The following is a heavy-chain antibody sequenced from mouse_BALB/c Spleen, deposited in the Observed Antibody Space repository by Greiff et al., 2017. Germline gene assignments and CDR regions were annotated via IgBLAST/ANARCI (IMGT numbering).Heavy chain of an antibody. CDR2: ISSGGSYT. J-gene: IGHJ4*01. Sequence: EVKVEESGGGLVKPGGSLKLSCAASGFTFSSYTMSWVRQTPEKGLEWVATISSGGSYTYYPDSVKGRFTISRDNAKNTLYLQMSSLKSEDTAMYYCTRSTPFHYAMDYWGQGTSVTVSA. V-gene: IGHV5-6-4*01. D-gene: IGHD4-1*02. CDR3: TRSTPFHYAMDY. CDR1: GFTFSSYT.